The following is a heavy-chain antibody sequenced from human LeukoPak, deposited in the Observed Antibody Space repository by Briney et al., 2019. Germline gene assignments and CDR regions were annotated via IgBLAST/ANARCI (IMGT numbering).Heavy chain of an antibody. CDR1: GYTFTGYY. V-gene: IGHV1-2*02. CDR2: INPNSGDT. J-gene: IGHJ4*02. D-gene: IGHD3-16*01. CDR3: ARDYQAGGDY. Sequence: ASVKVSRKASGYTFTGYYIHWVRQAPGQGLEWMGWINPNSGDTNYAQKFQGRVTMTRDTSINTVYMELSRLRSDDTAVFYCARDYQAGGDYWGQGTLVTVSS.